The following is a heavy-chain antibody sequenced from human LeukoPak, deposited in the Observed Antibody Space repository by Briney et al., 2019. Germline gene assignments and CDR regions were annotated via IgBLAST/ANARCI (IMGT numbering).Heavy chain of an antibody. CDR3: ARGPVPSSNDY. D-gene: IGHD1-14*01. CDR1: GGPISSYY. V-gene: IGHV4-59*01. CDR2: IYYSGST. J-gene: IGHJ4*02. Sequence: PSETLSLTCTVSGGPISSYYWSWIRQPPGKGLEWIGYIYYSGSTNYNPSLKSRVTISVDTSKNQFSLKLSSVTAADTAVYYCARGPVPSSNDYWGQGTLVTVSS.